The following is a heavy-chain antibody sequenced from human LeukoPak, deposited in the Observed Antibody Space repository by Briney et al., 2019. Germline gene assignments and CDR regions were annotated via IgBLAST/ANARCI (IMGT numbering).Heavy chain of an antibody. D-gene: IGHD2-21*02. Sequence: GGSLRLSCAASGFTFSSYAMSWVRQAPGKGLEWVSAISGSGGSTYYADSVKGRFTISRDNSKNTLYLQMNSLRAEDTAVCYCAKDGQGAAHIVVVTLFDYWGQGTLVTVSS. J-gene: IGHJ4*02. CDR2: ISGSGGST. V-gene: IGHV3-23*01. CDR1: GFTFSSYA. CDR3: AKDGQGAAHIVVVTLFDY.